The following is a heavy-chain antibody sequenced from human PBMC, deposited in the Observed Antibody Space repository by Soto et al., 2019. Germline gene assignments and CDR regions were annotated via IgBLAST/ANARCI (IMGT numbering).Heavy chain of an antibody. CDR3: AKDDYGPHYYYYYGMDV. CDR2: ISYDGSNK. V-gene: IGHV3-30*18. Sequence: PGGSLRLSCAACGFTFWISGMPWVRQAPGKGLEWVAVISYDGSNKYYADSVKGRFTISRDNSKNTLYLQMNSLRAEDTAVYYCAKDDYGPHYYYYYGMDVWGQGTTVTVSS. D-gene: IGHD3-16*01. CDR1: GFTFWISG. J-gene: IGHJ6*02.